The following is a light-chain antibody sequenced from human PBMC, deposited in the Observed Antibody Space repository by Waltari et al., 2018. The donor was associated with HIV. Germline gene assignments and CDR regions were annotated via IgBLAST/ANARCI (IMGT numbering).Light chain of an antibody. J-gene: IGLJ2*01. Sequence: QSALTQPPSASGSPGQSVTISCTGPSSDVGGYNYFSWYQQHPGKAPKLMIYEVSKRPSGVPDRFSGSKSGNTASLTVSGLQAEDEADYYCSSYAGSNRVVFGGGTKLTVL. CDR3: SSYAGSNRVV. CDR2: EVS. CDR1: SSDVGGYNY. V-gene: IGLV2-8*01.